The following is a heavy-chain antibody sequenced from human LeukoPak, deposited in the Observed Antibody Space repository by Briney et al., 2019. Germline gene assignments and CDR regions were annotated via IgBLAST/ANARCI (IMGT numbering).Heavy chain of an antibody. J-gene: IGHJ4*02. V-gene: IGHV1-2*02. CDR2: INPNSGGT. CDR3: ARDRLARGAENDY. CDR1: GYTFTGYY. D-gene: IGHD6-19*01. Sequence: ASVKVSCKVSGYTFTGYYMHWVRQAPGQGLGWMGWINPNSGGTNYAQKFQGRVTMTRDTSISTAYMELSRLRSDDTAVYYCARDRLARGAENDYWGQGTLVTVSS.